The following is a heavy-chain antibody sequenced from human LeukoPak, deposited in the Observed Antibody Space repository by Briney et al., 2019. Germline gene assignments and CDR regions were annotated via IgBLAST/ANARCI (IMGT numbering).Heavy chain of an antibody. CDR2: ISSNGGST. Sequence: PGGSLRLSCAASGFTFSSYAMHWVRQAPGKGLEYVSAISSNGGSTYYANSVKGRFTISRDNSKNTLYLQMGSLRAEDMAVYYCARGIAARGFDYWGQGTLVTVSS. D-gene: IGHD6-6*01. CDR3: ARGIAARGFDY. J-gene: IGHJ4*02. V-gene: IGHV3-64*01. CDR1: GFTFSSYA.